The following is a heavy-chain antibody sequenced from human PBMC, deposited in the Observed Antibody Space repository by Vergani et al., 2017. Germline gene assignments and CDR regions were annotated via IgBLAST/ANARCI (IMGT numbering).Heavy chain of an antibody. Sequence: EVQLVESGGDLVQPGRSLRLSCTASGFTFGYYAMDWFRQAPGQGLEWVGGIRSKAYGQATIYAASVKGRFTISRDNAKNSLYLQMNSLRAEDTALYYCAKDGSGWAWGQGTLVTVSS. V-gene: IGHV3-49*03. CDR1: GFTFGYYA. CDR2: IRSKAYGQAT. J-gene: IGHJ5*02. D-gene: IGHD6-19*01. CDR3: AKDGSGWA.